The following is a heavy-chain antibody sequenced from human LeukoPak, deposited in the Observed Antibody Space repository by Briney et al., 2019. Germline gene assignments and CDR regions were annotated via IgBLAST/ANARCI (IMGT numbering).Heavy chain of an antibody. D-gene: IGHD1-26*01. Sequence: PSETLSLTCTVSGASMNNYYWSWIRQSPEKGLEWLGFVFSRGTTNLNPSFKSRLIMSIDTSKNQFSLRLSSVTAADTAVYFCARSWAAKWELPGQFDSWGQGRLVSVSP. CDR3: ARSWAAKWELPGQFDS. J-gene: IGHJ4*02. CDR1: GASMNNYY. V-gene: IGHV4-59*08. CDR2: VFSRGTT.